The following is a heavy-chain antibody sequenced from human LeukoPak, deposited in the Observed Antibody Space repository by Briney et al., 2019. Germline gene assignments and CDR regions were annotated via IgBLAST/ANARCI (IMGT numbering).Heavy chain of an antibody. CDR1: GFTFSSYS. J-gene: IGHJ5*02. CDR3: ARVHWFDP. CDR2: ISSSSSTI. V-gene: IGHV3-48*04. Sequence: PGGSLRRSSAASGFTFSSYSMNWVRQAPGKGLEWVSYISSSSSTIYYTDSVKGRFTISRDNAKNSLYLQMNSLRAEDTAVYYCARVHWFDPWGQGTLVTVSS.